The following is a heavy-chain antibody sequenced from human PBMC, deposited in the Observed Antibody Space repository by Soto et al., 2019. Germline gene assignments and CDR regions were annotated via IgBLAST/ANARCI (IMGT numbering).Heavy chain of an antibody. V-gene: IGHV1-69*01. CDR2: IIPIFGTA. J-gene: IGHJ6*02. CDR1: GGTFSSYA. D-gene: IGHD2-8*01. CDR3: ASGYCTNGVCYTPYYYYGMDV. Sequence: QVQLVQSGAEVKKPGSSGKVSCKASGGTFSSYAISWVRQAPGQGLEWMGGIIPIFGTANYAQKFQGRVTITADESTSTAYMELSSLRSEDTAVYYCASGYCTNGVCYTPYYYYGMDVWGQGTTVTVSS.